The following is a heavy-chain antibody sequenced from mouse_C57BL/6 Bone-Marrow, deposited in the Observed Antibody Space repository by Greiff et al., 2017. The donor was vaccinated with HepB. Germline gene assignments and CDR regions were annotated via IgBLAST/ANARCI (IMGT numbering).Heavy chain of an antibody. V-gene: IGHV3-6*01. CDR3: ARERSNYEGDYFDY. J-gene: IGHJ2*01. CDR2: ISYDGSN. D-gene: IGHD2-5*01. Sequence: VQLKQSGPGLVKPSQSLSLTCSVTGYSITSGYYWNWIRQFPGNKLEWMGYISYDGSNNYNPSLKNRISITRDTSKNQFFLKLNSVTTEDTATYYCARERSNYEGDYFDYWGQGTTLTVSS. CDR1: GYSITSGYY.